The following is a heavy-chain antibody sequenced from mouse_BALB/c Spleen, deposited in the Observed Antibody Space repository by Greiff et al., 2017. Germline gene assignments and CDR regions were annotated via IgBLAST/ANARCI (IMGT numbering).Heavy chain of an antibody. V-gene: IGHV1S137*01. CDR2: ISTYYGDA. Sequence: QVQLQQSGAELVRPGVSVKISCKGSGYTFTDYAMHWVKQSHAKSLEWIGVISTYYGDASYNQKFKGKATMTVDKSSSTAYMELARLTSEDSAIYYCARGFITTGYAMDYWGQGTSVTVSS. J-gene: IGHJ4*01. D-gene: IGHD1-1*01. CDR3: ARGFITTGYAMDY. CDR1: GYTFTDYA.